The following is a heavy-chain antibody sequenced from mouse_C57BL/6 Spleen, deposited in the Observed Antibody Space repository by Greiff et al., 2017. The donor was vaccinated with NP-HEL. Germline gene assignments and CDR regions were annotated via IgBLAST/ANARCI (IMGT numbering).Heavy chain of an antibody. D-gene: IGHD2-2*01. CDR2: IYPRSGNT. Sequence: QVQLKESGAELARPGASVKLSCKASGYTFTSYGISWVKQRTGQGLEWIGEIYPRSGNTYYNEKFKGKATLTADKSSSTAYMELRSLTSEDSAVYFCARWGVTTGYYFDYWGQGTTLTVSS. V-gene: IGHV1-81*01. CDR3: ARWGVTTGYYFDY. J-gene: IGHJ2*01. CDR1: GYTFTSYG.